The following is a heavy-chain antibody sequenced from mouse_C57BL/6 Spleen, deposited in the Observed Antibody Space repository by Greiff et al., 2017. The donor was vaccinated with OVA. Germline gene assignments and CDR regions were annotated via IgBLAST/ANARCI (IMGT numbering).Heavy chain of an antibody. CDR1: GYSFTGYY. Sequence: VQLQQSGPELVKPGASVKISCKASGYSFTGYYLNWVKQSPEKSLEWIGEINPSTGGTTYNQKFKAKATLTVDKSSSTAYMQLQSLTSEDSAVYYCARDWGAMDYWGQGTSVTVSS. CDR2: INPSTGGT. CDR3: ARDWGAMDY. D-gene: IGHD4-1*01. V-gene: IGHV1-42*01. J-gene: IGHJ4*01.